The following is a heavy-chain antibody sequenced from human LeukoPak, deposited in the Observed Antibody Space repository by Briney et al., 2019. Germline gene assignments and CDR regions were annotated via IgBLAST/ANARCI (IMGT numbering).Heavy chain of an antibody. V-gene: IGHV3-48*01. CDR1: GFTFSSYS. J-gene: IGHJ4*02. CDR2: ISSSSSTI. CDR3: ARVSSGITMVRGDLYYFDY. D-gene: IGHD3-10*01. Sequence: GGSLRLSCAASGFTFSSYSMNWVRQAPGKGLEWVSYISSSSSTIYYADSVKGRFTISRDNSKNTLYLQMNSLRAEDTAVYYCARVSSGITMVRGDLYYFDYWGQGTLVTVSS.